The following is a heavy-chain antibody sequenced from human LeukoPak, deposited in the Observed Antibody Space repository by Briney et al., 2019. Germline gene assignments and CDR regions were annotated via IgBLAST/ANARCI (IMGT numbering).Heavy chain of an antibody. CDR2: ISSNGGST. D-gene: IGHD1-1*01. V-gene: IGHV3-64*01. CDR1: GFTFSSYA. J-gene: IGHJ6*03. Sequence: GGSLRLSCAASGFTFSSYAMHWVRQAPGKGLEYVSAISSNGGSTYYANSVKGRFTISRDNSKNTLYLQMGSLRAEDMAVYYCARDRSSWNDGYYYYYMDVWGKGTTVTVSS. CDR3: ARDRSSWNDGYYYYYMDV.